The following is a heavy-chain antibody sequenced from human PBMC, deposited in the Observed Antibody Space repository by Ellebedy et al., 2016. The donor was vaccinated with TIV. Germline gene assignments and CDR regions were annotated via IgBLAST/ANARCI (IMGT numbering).Heavy chain of an antibody. CDR1: GFTFNIYA. Sequence: GGSLRLSCAASGFTFNIYAMSWVRQAPGKGLEWVSTIGGGGGSTYYADSVKGRLTISRDNSKNTLYLQMNSLRAEDTAVYYCAKDIGIWFGDLDAFDIWGQGTMVTVSS. D-gene: IGHD3-10*01. CDR3: AKDIGIWFGDLDAFDI. J-gene: IGHJ3*02. V-gene: IGHV3-23*01. CDR2: IGGGGGST.